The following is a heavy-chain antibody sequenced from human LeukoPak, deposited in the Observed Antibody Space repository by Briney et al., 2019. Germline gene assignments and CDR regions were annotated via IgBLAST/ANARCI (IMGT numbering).Heavy chain of an antibody. CDR2: ISGSGGST. D-gene: IGHD3-3*01. CDR1: GFTFSSYA. J-gene: IGHJ3*02. CDR3: AKDRKLRFLEWLLLDAFDI. V-gene: IGHV3-23*01. Sequence: GGSLRLSCAASGFTFSSYAMSWVRHAPGKGLEWVSAISGSGGSTYYADSVKGRFTISRDNSKNTLYLQMNSLRAEDTAVYYCAKDRKLRFLEWLLLDAFDIWGQGTMVTVSS.